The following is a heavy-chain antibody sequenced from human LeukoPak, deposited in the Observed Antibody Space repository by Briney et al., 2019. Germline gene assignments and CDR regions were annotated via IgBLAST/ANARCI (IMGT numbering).Heavy chain of an antibody. V-gene: IGHV3-30*02. CDR3: ARGRVTFDY. D-gene: IGHD2-21*02. J-gene: IGHJ4*02. Sequence: AGGSLRLSCAASGFTFSSYEMNWVRQAPGKGLEWVAFIRYDGSNKYYADSVKGRFTISRDNSKNTLYLQMNSLRAEDTAVYYCARGRVTFDYWGQGTLVTVSS. CDR1: GFTFSSYE. CDR2: IRYDGSNK.